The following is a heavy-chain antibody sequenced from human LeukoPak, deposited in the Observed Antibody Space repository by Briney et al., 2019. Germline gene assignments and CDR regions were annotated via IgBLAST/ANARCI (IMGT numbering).Heavy chain of an antibody. D-gene: IGHD6-6*01. V-gene: IGHV3-21*01. CDR2: ISSSSSYI. J-gene: IGHJ5*02. CDR3: APSIAAPYSWFDP. Sequence: TGGSLRLSCAASGFTFSSYSMNWVRQAPGKGLEWVSSISSSSSYIYYADSVKGRFTISRDNAKNSLYLQMNSLRAEDTAVYYCAPSIAAPYSWFDPWGQGTLVTVSS. CDR1: GFTFSSYS.